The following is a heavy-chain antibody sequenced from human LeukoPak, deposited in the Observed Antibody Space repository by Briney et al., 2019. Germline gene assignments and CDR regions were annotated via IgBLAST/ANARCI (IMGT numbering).Heavy chain of an antibody. J-gene: IGHJ3*02. CDR3: ARAIVGATIDAFDI. CDR2: ISSSSSYI. Sequence: GGSLRLSCAAPGFTFSSYSMNWVRQAPGKGLEWVSSISSSSSYIYYADSVKGRFTISRDNAKNSLYLQMNSLRAEDTAVYYCARAIVGATIDAFDIWGQGTMVTVSS. CDR1: GFTFSSYS. D-gene: IGHD1-26*01. V-gene: IGHV3-21*01.